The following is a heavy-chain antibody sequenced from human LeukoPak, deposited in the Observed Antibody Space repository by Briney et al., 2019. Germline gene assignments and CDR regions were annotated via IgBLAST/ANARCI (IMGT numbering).Heavy chain of an antibody. CDR2: INHSGST. CDR3: ARGWGGGVDY. J-gene: IGHJ4*02. CDR1: GVSFSGYY. D-gene: IGHD3-16*01. V-gene: IGHV4-34*01. Sequence: KSSETLSLTCAVYGVSFSGYYWSWIRQPPGKGLEWIGEINHSGSTNYNPSLKSRVTISVDTSKNQFSLKLSSVTAADTAVYYCARGWGGGVDYWGQGTLVTVSS.